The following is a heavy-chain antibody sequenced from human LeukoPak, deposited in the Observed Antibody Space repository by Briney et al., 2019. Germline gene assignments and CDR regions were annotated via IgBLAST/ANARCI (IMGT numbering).Heavy chain of an antibody. D-gene: IGHD2-15*01. J-gene: IGHJ4*02. CDR3: AKDRFCSGGSCYGGFDY. CDR1: GFTFSDYN. V-gene: IGHV3-21*01. Sequence: GGSLRLSCAASGFTFSDYNMNWVRQAPGKGLEWVSSISSSSSYIYYADSVKGRFTISRDNAKNSLYLQMNSLRAEDTAVYYGAKDRFCSGGSCYGGFDYWGQGPLVTVSS. CDR2: ISSSSSYI.